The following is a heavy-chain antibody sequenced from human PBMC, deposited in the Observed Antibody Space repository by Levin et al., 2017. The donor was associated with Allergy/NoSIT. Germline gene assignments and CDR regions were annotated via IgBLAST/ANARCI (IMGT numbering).Heavy chain of an antibody. V-gene: IGHV4-39*07. J-gene: IGHJ6*02. D-gene: IGHD3-16*02. CDR2: IYYSGST. CDR1: GGSISSSSYY. Sequence: SETLSLTCTVSGGSISSSSYYWGWIRQPPGKGLEWIGSIYYSGSTYYNPSLKSRVTISVDTSKNQFSLKLSSVTAADTAVYYCARDVSITFGGVIVIPENYYYGMDVWGQGTTVTVSS. CDR3: ARDVSITFGGVIVIPENYYYGMDV.